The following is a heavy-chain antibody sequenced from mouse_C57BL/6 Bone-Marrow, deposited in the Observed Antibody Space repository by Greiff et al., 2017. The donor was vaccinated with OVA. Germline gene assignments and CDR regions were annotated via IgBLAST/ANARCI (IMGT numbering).Heavy chain of an antibody. D-gene: IGHD1-1*01. CDR3: ASRGLLRRFDY. J-gene: IGHJ2*01. V-gene: IGHV1-81*01. CDR1: GYTFTSYG. Sequence: QVQLQQSGAELARPGASVKLSCKASGYTFTSYGISWVKQRTGQGLEWIGEIYPRSGNTYYNEKFKGKATLTADKSSSTAYMELRSLTSEDSAVDFCASRGLLRRFDYWGQGTTLTVSS. CDR2: IYPRSGNT.